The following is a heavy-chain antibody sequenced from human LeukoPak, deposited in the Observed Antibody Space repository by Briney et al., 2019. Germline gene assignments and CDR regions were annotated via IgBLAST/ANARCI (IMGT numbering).Heavy chain of an antibody. J-gene: IGHJ4*02. CDR3: ARANPLTIFGVVNFDY. Sequence: GASVKVSCKASGYTFTGYYMHWVRQAPGQGLEWMGWINPNSGGTNYAQKLQGRVTMTRDTSISTAYMELSRLRSDDTAVYYCARANPLTIFGVVNFDYWGQGTLVTVSS. D-gene: IGHD3-3*01. V-gene: IGHV1-2*02. CDR1: GYTFTGYY. CDR2: INPNSGGT.